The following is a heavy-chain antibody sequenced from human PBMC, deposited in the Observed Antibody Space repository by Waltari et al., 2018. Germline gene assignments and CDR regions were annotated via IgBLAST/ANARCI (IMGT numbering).Heavy chain of an antibody. CDR1: GFTFSSYE. CDR3: ARDSSGWYGIDY. J-gene: IGHJ4*02. D-gene: IGHD6-19*01. V-gene: IGHV3-48*03. CDR2: ISSSGSTI. Sequence: EVQLVESGGGLVQPGGSLRLSCAASGFTFSSYEMNWVRQAPGKGLEWVSYISSSGSTIYYADSVKGRFTISRDNAKNSLYLQMNSLRAEDTAVYYCARDSSGWYGIDYWGQGTLVTVSS.